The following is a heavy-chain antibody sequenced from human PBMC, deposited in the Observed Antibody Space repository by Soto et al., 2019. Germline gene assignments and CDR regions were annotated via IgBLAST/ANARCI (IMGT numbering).Heavy chain of an antibody. Sequence: VGSPRLSCEASGFIFSDFGMHWVRQAPGKGLEWVAVISYDGNNKYYAQSVKGRFTISRDNSKNTLLLNMDSLRPEDTAVYHCVKGDLDTAVVNSPDAFDFWGPGTMVTVSS. D-gene: IGHD5-18*01. J-gene: IGHJ3*01. CDR3: VKGDLDTAVVNSPDAFDF. V-gene: IGHV3-30*18. CDR1: GFIFSDFG. CDR2: ISYDGNNK.